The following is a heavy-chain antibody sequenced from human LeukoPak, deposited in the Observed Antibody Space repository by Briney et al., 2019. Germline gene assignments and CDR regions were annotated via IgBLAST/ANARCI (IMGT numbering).Heavy chain of an antibody. V-gene: IGHV3-30*02. Sequence: PGGSLRLSCAAPGFTFSSYGMHWVRQAPGKGLEWVAFIRYDGSNKYYADSVKGRFTISRDNSKNTLYLQMNSLRAEDTAVYYCAKDREWELLYYFDYWGQGTLVTVSS. D-gene: IGHD1-26*01. CDR2: IRYDGSNK. CDR1: GFTFSSYG. CDR3: AKDREWELLYYFDY. J-gene: IGHJ4*02.